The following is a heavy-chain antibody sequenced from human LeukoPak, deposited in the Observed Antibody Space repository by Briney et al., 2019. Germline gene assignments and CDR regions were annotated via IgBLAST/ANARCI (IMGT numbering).Heavy chain of an antibody. V-gene: IGHV3-7*01. CDR3: ATDLGSSRPNF. CDR2: IKQDGSEK. D-gene: IGHD6-13*01. CDR1: GFSFSTYW. Sequence: GGSLRLSCAASGFSFSTYWMSWVRQAPGKGLEWVANIKQDGSEKYYVDSAKGRFTISRDNAKYSLYLQMNSLRAEDTAVYYCATDLGSSRPNFWGQGILVTVSS. J-gene: IGHJ4*02.